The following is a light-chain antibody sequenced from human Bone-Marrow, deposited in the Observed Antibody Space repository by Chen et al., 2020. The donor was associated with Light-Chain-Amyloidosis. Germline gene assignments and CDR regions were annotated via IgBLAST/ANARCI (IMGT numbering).Light chain of an antibody. CDR1: SSYVGGDNH. J-gene: IGLJ1*01. V-gene: IGLV2-14*01. CDR2: EVT. CDR3: SSYTITNTLV. Sequence: QSALTQPASVSGPPVQSITISCTGTSSYVGGDNHVSWYQQHPEKAPKIMIYEVTNRPSWVPDRFSGYKSDKTASLTVSGLQTEDEADYFCSSYTITNTLVFGSGTRVTVL.